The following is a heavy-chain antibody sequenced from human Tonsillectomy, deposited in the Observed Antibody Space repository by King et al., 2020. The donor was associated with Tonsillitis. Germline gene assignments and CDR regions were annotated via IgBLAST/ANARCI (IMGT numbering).Heavy chain of an antibody. D-gene: IGHD1-7*01. J-gene: IGHJ4*02. CDR1: GGSIRTGDFY. V-gene: IGHV4-30-4*01. CDR2: IYYSGTT. Sequence: VQLQESGPGLVKPSQTLSLICSVSGGSIRTGDFYWSWIRQPPGKGLEWIGDIYYSGTTYDNPSLQGRVSMSVDASKNQFSLKLRSVTAADPAVYYCARGEGTTGGFDYWGQGTLVTVSS. CDR3: ARGEGTTGGFDY.